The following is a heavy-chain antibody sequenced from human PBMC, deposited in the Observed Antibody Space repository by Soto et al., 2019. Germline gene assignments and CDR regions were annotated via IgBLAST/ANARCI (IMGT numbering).Heavy chain of an antibody. V-gene: IGHV4-59*01. CDR1: GGSISSYY. CDR2: IYNSEST. Sequence: SETLSLTCTVSGGSISSYYWSWVRQPPGRGLEWIGYIYNSESTNYNPSLKSRVTISVDTSKNQFSLKLSSVTAADTAVYYFARGLYCSTNSCRHAFDIWGQGTMVTVSS. J-gene: IGHJ3*02. CDR3: ARGLYCSTNSCRHAFDI. D-gene: IGHD2-2*01.